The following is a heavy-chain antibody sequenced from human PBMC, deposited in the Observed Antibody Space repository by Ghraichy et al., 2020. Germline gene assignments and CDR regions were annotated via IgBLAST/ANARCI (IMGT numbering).Heavy chain of an antibody. CDR2: ISSTGKTT. CDR3: AREAEVSGDYFPY. Sequence: GESLNISCAASGFSVSSLEMSWVRQAPGKGLEWLSYISSTGKTTRYADPVKGRFTISRDITKNSLFLQMKNLRAEDTAVYYCAREAEVSGDYFPYWGQGSLVTVSS. J-gene: IGHJ1*01. CDR1: GFSVSSLE. V-gene: IGHV3-48*03. D-gene: IGHD1-26*01.